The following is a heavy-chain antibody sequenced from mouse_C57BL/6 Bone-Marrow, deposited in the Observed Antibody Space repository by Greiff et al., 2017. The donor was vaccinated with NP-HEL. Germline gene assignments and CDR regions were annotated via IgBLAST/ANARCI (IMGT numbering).Heavy chain of an antibody. CDR1: GYTFTSYW. D-gene: IGHD6-1*01. V-gene: IGHV1-55*01. J-gene: IGHJ4*01. Sequence: QVQLQQPGAELVKPGASVKMSCKASGYTFTSYWITWVKQRPGQGLEWIGDIYPGSGSTKYNEKFKSKATLTVDTSSSTAYTQLSSLTSEDSAVYYCARGPLLPYYAIDYWGRGTSVTVSS. CDR3: ARGPLLPYYAIDY. CDR2: IYPGSGST.